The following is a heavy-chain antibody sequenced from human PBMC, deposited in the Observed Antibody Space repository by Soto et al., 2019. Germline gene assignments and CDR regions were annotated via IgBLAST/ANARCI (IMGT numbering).Heavy chain of an antibody. J-gene: IGHJ4*02. D-gene: IGHD3-3*01. Sequence: PSETLSLTCTVSGGSISSYYWSWIRQPPGKGLEWIGYIYYSGSTNYNPSLKSRVTISVGTSKNQFSLKLSSVTAADTAVYYCARATYYDFWSGYYSLEQQLIYFDYWGQGTLVTVSS. V-gene: IGHV4-59*01. CDR1: GGSISSYY. CDR3: ARATYYDFWSGYYSLEQQLIYFDY. CDR2: IYYSGST.